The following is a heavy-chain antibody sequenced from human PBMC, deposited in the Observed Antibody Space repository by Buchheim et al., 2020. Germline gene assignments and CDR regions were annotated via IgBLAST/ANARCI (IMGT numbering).Heavy chain of an antibody. CDR1: GDSVSSNSGA. CDR2: TYYRSKWYN. J-gene: IGHJ4*02. V-gene: IGHV6-1*01. D-gene: IGHD3-16*01. Sequence: QVQLQQSGPGLVKPSQTLSLTCAISGDSVSSNSGAWSWIRYSPSRGLEWLGRTYYRSKWYNNYAVSVRSRITINPDTSKNRFSLRLNSVTPEDTAVYYCAGGTFSLGIDSWGQRTL. CDR3: AGGTFSLGIDS.